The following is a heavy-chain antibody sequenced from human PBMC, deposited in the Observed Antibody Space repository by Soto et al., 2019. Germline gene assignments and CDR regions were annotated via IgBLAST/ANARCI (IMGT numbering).Heavy chain of an antibody. V-gene: IGHV1-69*06. CDR3: ARGSAYDNGGAFDI. J-gene: IGHJ3*02. Sequence: QVQLVQSGAEVKKPGSPVKVSCKASGGTFSNYGISWVRQAPGEGLEWLGGIIPIVGTRNYAQKFQGRVTITADKSTGTAYMDLSNLRSEDTAVYYCARGSAYDNGGAFDIWGQGTMVTVSS. CDR2: IIPIVGTR. D-gene: IGHD3-16*01. CDR1: GGTFSNYG.